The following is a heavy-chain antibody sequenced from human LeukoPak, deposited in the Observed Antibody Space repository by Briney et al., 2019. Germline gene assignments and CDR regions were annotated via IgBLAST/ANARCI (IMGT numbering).Heavy chain of an antibody. CDR1: GGSISSYY. CDR3: ARDRRDGYNQLDY. D-gene: IGHD5-24*01. Sequence: SETLSLTCTVSGGSISSYYWSWIRQPPGKGLEWIGYIYYSGSTNYNPSLQSRVTISVDTSKNQFSLKLSSVTAADTAVYYCARDRRDGYNQLDYWGQGALVTVPS. V-gene: IGHV4-59*01. CDR2: IYYSGST. J-gene: IGHJ4*02.